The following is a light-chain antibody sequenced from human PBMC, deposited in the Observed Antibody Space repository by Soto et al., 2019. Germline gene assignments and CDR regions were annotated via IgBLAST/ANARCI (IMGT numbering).Light chain of an antibody. CDR2: DTS. J-gene: IGLJ1*01. Sequence: QAVVTQEPSLIVSPGGTVTLTCGSSTGAVTSGHYPYWFQQKPGQAPRTLIYDTSNKHSWTPARFSGSLLGGKAALTLSGAQPEDEAEYYCLLSYSGAPYVFGTGTKVTVL. CDR1: TGAVTSGHY. V-gene: IGLV7-46*01. CDR3: LLSYSGAPYV.